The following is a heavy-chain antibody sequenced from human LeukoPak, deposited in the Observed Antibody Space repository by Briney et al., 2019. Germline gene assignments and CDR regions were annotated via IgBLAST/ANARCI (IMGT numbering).Heavy chain of an antibody. Sequence: SETLSLTCTVSGGSISSYYWSWIRQPPGKGLEWIGYIYYSGSTNYNPSLKSRVTISVDTSKNQFSLKLSSVTAADTAVYYCARDDYRGVTNFDPWGQGTLVTVSS. CDR1: GGSISSYY. CDR2: IYYSGST. V-gene: IGHV4-59*01. D-gene: IGHD3-10*01. CDR3: ARDDYRGVTNFDP. J-gene: IGHJ5*02.